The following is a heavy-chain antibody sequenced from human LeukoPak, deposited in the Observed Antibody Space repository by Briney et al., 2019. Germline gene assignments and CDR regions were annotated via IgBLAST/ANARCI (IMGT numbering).Heavy chain of an antibody. D-gene: IGHD1-26*01. J-gene: IGHJ4*02. CDR1: GYTFTNYW. CDR2: IYPGDSDT. V-gene: IGHV5-51*01. Sequence: GESLKIPCQVSGYTFTNYWIGWVRQMSGKGLEWMGTIYPGDSDTRYSPSFQGQVIISVDKSINTTYLQWSRLKASDTAMYFCARRLVGASTTYFDYWGQGTLVTVSS. CDR3: ARRLVGASTTYFDY.